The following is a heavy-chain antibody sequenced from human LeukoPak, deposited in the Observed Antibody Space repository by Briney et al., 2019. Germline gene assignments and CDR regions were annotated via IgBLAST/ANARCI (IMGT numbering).Heavy chain of an antibody. CDR3: VRQVCQHYYDSSGYCYNWFDP. CDR1: HGSISSYY. J-gene: IGHJ5*02. Sequence: SETLSLTCTVSHGSISSYYWSWIRQPPGKGLEWIGYIYYSGSTNYNPSLKSRVTISVDTSKNQFSLKLSSVTAADTAVYYCVRQVCQHYYDSSGYCYNWFDPWGQGTLVTVSS. CDR2: IYYSGST. V-gene: IGHV4-59*08. D-gene: IGHD3-22*01.